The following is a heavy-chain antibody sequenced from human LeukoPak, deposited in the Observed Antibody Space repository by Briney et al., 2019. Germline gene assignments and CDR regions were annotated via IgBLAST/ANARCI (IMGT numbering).Heavy chain of an antibody. CDR2: ISYDGSNK. CDR3: AKSSLAAAGDFDY. CDR1: GFIFSNYV. V-gene: IGHV3-30*18. D-gene: IGHD6-13*01. Sequence: GGSLRLSCEASGFIFSNYVMHWVRQAPGKGLEWVAVISYDGSNKYYADSVKGRFTISRDNSKNTLYLQMNSLRAEDTAVYYCAKSSLAAAGDFDYWGQGTLVTVSS. J-gene: IGHJ4*02.